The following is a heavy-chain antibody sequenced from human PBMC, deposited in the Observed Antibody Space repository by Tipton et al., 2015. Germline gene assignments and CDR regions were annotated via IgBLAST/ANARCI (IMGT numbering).Heavy chain of an antibody. CDR2: IGDTGGVT. CDR3: AKHKERYSGTYAYFDY. Sequence: SLRLSCAASGFSFSNYAMSWVRQAPGKGLEWVSHIGDTGGVTFYADSVKGRFTISRDNSKNTLYLQLNSLRAEDTAVYYCAKHKERYSGTYAYFDYWGQGTLVTVSS. D-gene: IGHD1-26*01. J-gene: IGHJ4*02. CDR1: GFSFSNYA. V-gene: IGHV3-23*01.